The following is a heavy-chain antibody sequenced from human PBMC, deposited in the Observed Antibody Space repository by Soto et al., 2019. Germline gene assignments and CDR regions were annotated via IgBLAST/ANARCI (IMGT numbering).Heavy chain of an antibody. D-gene: IGHD2-21*02. CDR1: GYTFTSYG. CDR3: AREQYCGVDCFNFYYYGMDV. V-gene: IGHV1-18*01. Sequence: GASVKVSCKASGYTFTSYGISWVRQAPGQGLEWMGWISAYNGNTNYAQKLQGRVTMTTDTSTSTAYMELRSLRSDDTAVYYCAREQYCGVDCFNFYYYGMDVWGQGTTVTVSS. CDR2: ISAYNGNT. J-gene: IGHJ6*02.